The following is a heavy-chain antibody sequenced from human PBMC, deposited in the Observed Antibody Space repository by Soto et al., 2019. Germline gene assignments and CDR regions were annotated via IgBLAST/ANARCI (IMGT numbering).Heavy chain of an antibody. CDR2: IYYSGCT. CDR3: AGQRDYGGDFDY. Sequence: TVSGGSVSSGSYYWSWIRQPPGKGLEWIGYIYYSGCTNYNPSLKSRVTISVDTSKNQFSLELSSVTAADTAVYYCAGQRDYGGDFDYWGQGTLVTVSS. J-gene: IGHJ4*02. CDR1: GGSVSSGSYY. D-gene: IGHD4-17*01. V-gene: IGHV4-61*01.